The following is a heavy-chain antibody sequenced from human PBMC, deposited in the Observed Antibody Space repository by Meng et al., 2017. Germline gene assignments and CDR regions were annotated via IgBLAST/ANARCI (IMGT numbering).Heavy chain of an antibody. CDR3: ARDEDISAAGKLFGDY. CDR1: GYTFPDYW. Sequence: VQVAESGVEVKKPGASVKVSCKASGYTFPDYWLHWVRRAPGQGLEWMGRINPKSGDTHYAQRFQGRVTMTGDTSISTAYMELSGLRSDDTAMYYCARDEDISAAGKLFGDYWGQGTLVTVSS. V-gene: IGHV1-2*06. CDR2: INPKSGDT. D-gene: IGHD6-13*01. J-gene: IGHJ4*02.